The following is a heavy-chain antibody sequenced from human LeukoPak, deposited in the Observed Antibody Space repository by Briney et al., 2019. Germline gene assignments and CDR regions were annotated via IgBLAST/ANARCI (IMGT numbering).Heavy chain of an antibody. CDR3: ARDYWFGELSFDH. CDR2: IKQDGSEK. D-gene: IGHD3-10*01. Sequence: GGSLRLSCAASGFTFSSYWMSWVRQAPGKGLEWVANIKQDGSEKYYVDSVKGRFTISRDNAKNSLYLQMNSLRAEDTAVYYCARDYWFGELSFDHWGQGTLVTVSS. J-gene: IGHJ4*02. V-gene: IGHV3-7*01. CDR1: GFTFSSYW.